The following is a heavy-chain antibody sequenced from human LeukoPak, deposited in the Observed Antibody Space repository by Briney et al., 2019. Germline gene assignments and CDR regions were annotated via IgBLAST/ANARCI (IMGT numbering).Heavy chain of an antibody. CDR3: ARLVPRAYIAVAGTGWFDP. CDR1: GGSFSGYY. D-gene: IGHD6-19*01. J-gene: IGHJ5*02. CDR2: INHSGST. V-gene: IGHV4-34*01. Sequence: PSETLSLTCAVYGGSFSGYYWSWIRQPPGKGLEWIGEINHSGSTNYNPSLKSRVTISVDTSKNQFSLKLSSVTAADTAVYYCARLVPRAYIAVAGTGWFDPWGQGTLVTVSS.